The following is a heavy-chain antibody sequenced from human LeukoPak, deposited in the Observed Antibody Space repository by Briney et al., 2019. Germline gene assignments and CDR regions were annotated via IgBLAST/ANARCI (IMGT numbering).Heavy chain of an antibody. CDR2: INPSDSTT. CDR3: VRASSGTKTRLDY. Sequence: ASVKVSCKASGYTFSTYNVHWVRRAPGQGLEWMGIINPSDSTTTYAQKFQGRFTMTRDTSTSTVYMELSSLRSEDTAVYYCVRASSGTKTRLDYWGQGTLVTVSS. J-gene: IGHJ4*02. V-gene: IGHV1-46*01. CDR1: GYTFSTYN. D-gene: IGHD1-7*01.